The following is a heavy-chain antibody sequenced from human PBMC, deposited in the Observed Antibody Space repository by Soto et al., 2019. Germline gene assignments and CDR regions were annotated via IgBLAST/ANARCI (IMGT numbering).Heavy chain of an antibody. D-gene: IGHD3-10*01. V-gene: IGHV4-34*01. Sequence: SETLSLTCAVYGGSFSGYYWSWIRQPPGKGLEWIGEINHSGSTNYNPSLKSRVTISVDTSKNQFSLKLSSVTAADTAVYYCARRGSGSGNWFDPWGQGTLVTVSS. CDR1: GGSFSGYY. CDR2: INHSGST. CDR3: ARRGSGSGNWFDP. J-gene: IGHJ5*02.